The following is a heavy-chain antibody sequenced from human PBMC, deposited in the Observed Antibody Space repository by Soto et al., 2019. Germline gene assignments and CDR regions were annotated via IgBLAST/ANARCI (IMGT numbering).Heavy chain of an antibody. V-gene: IGHV1-69*13. CDR3: ARGGEWGDDSGSYLMPNYYYYYGMDV. D-gene: IGHD1-26*01. Sequence: GASVKVSCKASGGTFSSYAISWVRQAPGQGLEWMGGIIPIFGTANYAQKFQGRVTITADESTSTAYMELSSLRSEDTAVYYCARGGEWGDDSGSYLMPNYYYYYGMDVWGQGTTVTVSS. CDR1: GGTFSSYA. J-gene: IGHJ6*02. CDR2: IIPIFGTA.